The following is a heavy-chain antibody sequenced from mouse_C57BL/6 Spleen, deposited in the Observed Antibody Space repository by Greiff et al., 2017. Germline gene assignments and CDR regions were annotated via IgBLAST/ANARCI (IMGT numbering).Heavy chain of an antibody. J-gene: IGHJ3*01. CDR2: INPNNGGT. Sequence: VQLQQSGPELVKPGASVKISCKASGYTFTDYYMNWVKQSHGKSLEWIGDINPNNGGTSYNQKFKGKATLTVDKSSSTAYMELRSLTSEDSAVYYCARWDYGYDRGFAYWGQGTLVTVSA. D-gene: IGHD2-2*01. CDR1: GYTFTDYY. V-gene: IGHV1-26*01. CDR3: ARWDYGYDRGFAY.